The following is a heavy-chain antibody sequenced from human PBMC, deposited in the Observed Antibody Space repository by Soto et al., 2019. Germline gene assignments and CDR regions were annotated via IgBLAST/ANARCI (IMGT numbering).Heavy chain of an antibody. V-gene: IGHV1-69*12. J-gene: IGHJ4*02. Sequence: QVQLVQSGAEVKKPGSSVKVSCKASGGTFSSYAISWVRQAPGQGLEWMGGIIPIFGTANYAQKFQGRVTITAXVSXSXGYMELSSLRSEDTAVYYCARGAIRAVAATLYYFDYWGQGTLVTVSS. CDR3: ARGAIRAVAATLYYFDY. D-gene: IGHD2-15*01. CDR2: IIPIFGTA. CDR1: GGTFSSYA.